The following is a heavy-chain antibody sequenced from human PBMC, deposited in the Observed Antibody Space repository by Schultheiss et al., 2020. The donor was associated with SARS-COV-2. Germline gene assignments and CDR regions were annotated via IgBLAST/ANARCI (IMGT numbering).Heavy chain of an antibody. V-gene: IGHV3-33*08. J-gene: IGHJ3*02. CDR2: IWYDGSNK. CDR1: GFTFSSYG. D-gene: IGHD6-13*01. Sequence: GGSLRLSCAASGFTFSSYGMHWVRQAPGKGLEWVAVIWYDGSNKYYADSVKGRFTISRDNAKNSLYLQMNSLRAEDTAVYYCARAGLAAAGHDAFDIWGQGTMVTVSS. CDR3: ARAGLAAAGHDAFDI.